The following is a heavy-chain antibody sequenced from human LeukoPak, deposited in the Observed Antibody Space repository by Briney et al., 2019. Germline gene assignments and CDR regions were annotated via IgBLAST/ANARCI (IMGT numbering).Heavy chain of an antibody. V-gene: IGHV3-9*01. CDR1: GFTFDDYA. D-gene: IGHD3-9*01. CDR2: ISWNSGSI. Sequence: GGSLRLSCAASGFTFDDYAMHWVRQAPGKGLEWVSGISWNSGSIGYADSVKGRFTISRDNAKNSLYLQMNSLRAEDTALYYCAKILGRDILTGYGGDYWGQGTLVTVSS. CDR3: AKILGRDILTGYGGDY. J-gene: IGHJ4*02.